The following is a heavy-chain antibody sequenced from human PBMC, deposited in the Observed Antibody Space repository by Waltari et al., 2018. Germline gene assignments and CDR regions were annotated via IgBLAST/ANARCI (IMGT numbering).Heavy chain of an antibody. V-gene: IGHV4-34*01. J-gene: IGHJ4*02. CDR1: GGSFSGYY. CDR3: ARGRFRAPYGDYAFDY. CDR2: INHSGST. Sequence: QVQLQQWGAGLLKPSETLSLTCAVYGGSFSGYYWSWIRPPPGKGLEWIGEINHSGSTNYNPSLKSRVTISVDTSKNQFSLKLSSVTAADTAVYYCARGRFRAPYGDYAFDYWGQGTLVTVSS. D-gene: IGHD4-17*01.